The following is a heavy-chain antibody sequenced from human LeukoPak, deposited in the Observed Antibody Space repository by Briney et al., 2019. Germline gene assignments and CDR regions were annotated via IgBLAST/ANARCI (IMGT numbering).Heavy chain of an antibody. CDR3: ARGGYDSSGYYYVDY. Sequence: SETLSLTCTVSGGSISSYYWSWIRQPPGKGLEWIGYIYYSGSTNYNPSLKSRVTISVDTSKNQFSLKLSSVTAADTAVYYCARGGYDSSGYYYVDYWGQGALVTVSS. V-gene: IGHV4-59*01. J-gene: IGHJ4*02. CDR1: GGSISSYY. CDR2: IYYSGST. D-gene: IGHD3-22*01.